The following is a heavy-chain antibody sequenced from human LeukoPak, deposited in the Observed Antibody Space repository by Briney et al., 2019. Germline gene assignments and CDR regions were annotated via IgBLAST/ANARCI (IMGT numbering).Heavy chain of an antibody. Sequence: SETLSLTCTVSGDSISNHDRSYYWSWIRQPPGKGLEWIGFIYNSGTTNYNPSLKSRVTISVDTSKHQFSLKLTSVTAADTAVYYCARNRVNRNLAVAGTNYYYAMDVWGQGTTVTVSS. D-gene: IGHD6-13*01. CDR1: GDSISNHDRSYY. V-gene: IGHV4-59*08. CDR3: ARNRVNRNLAVAGTNYYYAMDV. J-gene: IGHJ6*01. CDR2: IYNSGTT.